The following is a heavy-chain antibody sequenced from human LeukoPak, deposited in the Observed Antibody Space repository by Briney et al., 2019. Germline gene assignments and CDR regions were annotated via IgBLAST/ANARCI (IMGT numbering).Heavy chain of an antibody. CDR1: GGTFSSYA. Sequence: SVKVSCKASGGTFSSYAISWVRQAPGQGLEWMGGIIPIFGTANYAQKFQGRVTITADESTSTAYMELSSLRSEDTAVYYCARGSVRGSGSYDYWGQGTLVTVSS. D-gene: IGHD3-10*01. V-gene: IGHV1-69*13. CDR3: ARGSVRGSGSYDY. J-gene: IGHJ4*02. CDR2: IIPIFGTA.